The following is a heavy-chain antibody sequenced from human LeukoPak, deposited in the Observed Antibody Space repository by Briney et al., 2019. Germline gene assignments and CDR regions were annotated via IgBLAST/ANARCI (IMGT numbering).Heavy chain of an antibody. D-gene: IGHD2-15*01. J-gene: IGHJ6*03. CDR1: GFTFSNYA. Sequence: GGSLRLSCAASGFTFSNYAMHWVRQAPGKGLEWMAVISYDGRNEFYADSVKGRFTISRDNSKNTLDLQMNSLRAEDTAAYYCAREGHWVVHGFYYYYMDVWGKGTTVTVSS. CDR2: ISYDGRNE. CDR3: AREGHWVVHGFYYYYMDV. V-gene: IGHV3-30*01.